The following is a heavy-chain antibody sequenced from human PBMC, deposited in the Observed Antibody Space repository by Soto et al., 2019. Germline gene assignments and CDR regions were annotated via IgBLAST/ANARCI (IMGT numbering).Heavy chain of an antibody. D-gene: IGHD2-21*02. Sequence: ASAELSCKASGYRFTNYHMHCVRPATGQGLEWMGWISAYNGNTNYAQKLQGRVTMTTDTSTSTAYMELRSLRSDDTAVYYCAREVVVTAIDYYYYYGMDGWGQGNTVTVSS. V-gene: IGHV1-18*04. J-gene: IGHJ6*02. CDR1: GYRFTNYH. CDR2: ISAYNGNT. CDR3: AREVVVTAIDYYYYYGMDG.